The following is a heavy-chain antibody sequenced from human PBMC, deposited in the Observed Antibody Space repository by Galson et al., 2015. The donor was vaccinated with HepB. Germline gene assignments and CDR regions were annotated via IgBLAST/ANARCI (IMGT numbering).Heavy chain of an antibody. CDR2: IYYSGST. CDR3: ARASQIDYYDSSGYPEGHDAFDI. CDR1: GGSISSYY. D-gene: IGHD3-22*01. J-gene: IGHJ3*02. V-gene: IGHV4-59*01. Sequence: SEPLSLTCTVSGGSISSYYWSWIRQPPGKGLEWIGYIYYSGSTNYNPSLKSRVTISVDTSKNQFSLKLSSVTAADTAVYYCARASQIDYYDSSGYPEGHDAFDIWGQGTMVTVSS.